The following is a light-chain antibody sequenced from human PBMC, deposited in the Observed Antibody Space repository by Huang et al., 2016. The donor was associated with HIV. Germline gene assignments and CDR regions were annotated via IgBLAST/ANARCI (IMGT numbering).Light chain of an antibody. J-gene: IGKJ1*01. CDR3: QQYYTYPRT. Sequence: AIRITQSPSSLPASTGDRVTITCRASQGISSYLAWYQQEPGRAPRLLIYAASTLQSGVPSRFSGSGSGADFTLTISGLQSEDFATYYCQQYYTYPRTFGQGTKLEIK. CDR1: QGISSY. CDR2: AAS. V-gene: IGKV1-8*01.